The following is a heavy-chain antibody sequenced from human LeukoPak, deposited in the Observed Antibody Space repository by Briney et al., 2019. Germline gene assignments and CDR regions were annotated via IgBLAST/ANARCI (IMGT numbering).Heavy chain of an antibody. J-gene: IGHJ4*02. CDR3: ARDVRGWSGFDY. CDR2: IYTTGST. Sequence: SETLSLTCSVSGGSISSYYWSWVRQPAGKGLEWIGRIYTTGSTDYNPPLKSRVTMSVDTSKNQFSLNLSSVTAADTAVYYCARDVRGWSGFDYWGQGTLVTVSS. V-gene: IGHV4-4*07. CDR1: GGSISSYY. D-gene: IGHD3-3*01.